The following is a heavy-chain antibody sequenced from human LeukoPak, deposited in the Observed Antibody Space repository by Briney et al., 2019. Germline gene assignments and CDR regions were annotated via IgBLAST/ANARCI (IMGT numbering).Heavy chain of an antibody. CDR2: FDSERGDT. D-gene: IGHD6-13*01. V-gene: IGHV1-24*01. J-gene: IGHJ4*02. Sequence: ASVKVSCKVSGYSVSELSMHWVRQAPGKGLEWMGGFDSERGDTVYAQKFQGRVTMTEDTSTNTAYMDLSSLRSEDTAVYYCARSSIIAAAGPYYFDYWGQGTLVTVSS. CDR1: GYSVSELS. CDR3: ARSSIIAAAGPYYFDY.